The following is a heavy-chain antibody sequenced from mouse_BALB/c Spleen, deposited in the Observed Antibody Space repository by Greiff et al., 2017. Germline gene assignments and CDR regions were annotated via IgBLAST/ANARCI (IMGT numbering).Heavy chain of an antibody. CDR3: ARLIITTPYAMDY. J-gene: IGHJ4*01. CDR1: GYSITSDYA. Sequence: EVQLQQSGPGLVKPSQSLSLTCTVTGYSITSDYAWNWIRQFPGNKLEWMGYISYSGSTSYNPSLKSRISITRDTSKNQFFLQLNSVTTEDTATYYCARLIITTPYAMDYWGQGTSVTVSS. D-gene: IGHD1-2*01. V-gene: IGHV3-2*02. CDR2: ISYSGST.